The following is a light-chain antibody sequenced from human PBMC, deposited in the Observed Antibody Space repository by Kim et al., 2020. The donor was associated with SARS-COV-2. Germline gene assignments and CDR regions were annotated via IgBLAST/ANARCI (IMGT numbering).Light chain of an antibody. CDR3: QQYNDWPYT. CDR1: QTVRSN. V-gene: IGKV3-15*01. Sequence: SWSPGESVTLSSRASQTVRSNLAWYQQKPGQAPRLLIYGASVRATAVPARFTGSGSGTAFTLTFSSLQSEDFAVYYCQQYNDWPYTFGQGTKLEI. J-gene: IGKJ2*01. CDR2: GAS.